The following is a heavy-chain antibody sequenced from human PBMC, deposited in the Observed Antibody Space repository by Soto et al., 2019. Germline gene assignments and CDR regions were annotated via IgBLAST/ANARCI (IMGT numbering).Heavy chain of an antibody. CDR2: IWYDGSNK. Sequence: GGSLRLSCAASGFTFSSYGMHWVRQAPGKGLEWVAVIWYDGSNKYYAGSVKGRFTISRENTKNSLYLQMNSLRAEDTAVYYCARGSYGMDVWGQGTTVTVSS. J-gene: IGHJ6*02. CDR1: GFTFSSYG. V-gene: IGHV3-33*01. CDR3: ARGSYGMDV.